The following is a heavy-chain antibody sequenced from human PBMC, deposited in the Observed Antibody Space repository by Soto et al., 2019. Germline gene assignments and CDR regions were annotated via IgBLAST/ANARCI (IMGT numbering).Heavy chain of an antibody. J-gene: IGHJ4*02. CDR2: ISHDGNTH. CDR1: GFTFKFYG. D-gene: IGHD2-2*01. CDR3: AKDRGGDCPDNSCYFGADY. V-gene: IGHV3-30*18. Sequence: VHMVESGGGVVQPGKSLRLSCETSGFTFKFYGMHWVRQAPGKGLECVAVISHDGNTHYYADSVKGRFTISRNNSKNTLYLLMNSLRLDDSSTYYCAKDRGGDCPDNSCYFGADYWGQGALFTVSS.